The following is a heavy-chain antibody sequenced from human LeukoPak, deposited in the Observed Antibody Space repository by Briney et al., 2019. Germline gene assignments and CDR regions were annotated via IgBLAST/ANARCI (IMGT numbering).Heavy chain of an antibody. J-gene: IGHJ4*02. CDR1: GCSFTSYW. Sequence: GESLKISCKGSGCSFTSYWIGWVRHMPGKGLEWMGIIYPGDSDTRYSPSFQGQVTISADKSISTAYLQWSSLKASDTAMYYCARHARERLSNPFDYWGQGTLVTVSS. CDR2: IYPGDSDT. CDR3: ARHARERLSNPFDY. V-gene: IGHV5-51*01. D-gene: IGHD3-3*01.